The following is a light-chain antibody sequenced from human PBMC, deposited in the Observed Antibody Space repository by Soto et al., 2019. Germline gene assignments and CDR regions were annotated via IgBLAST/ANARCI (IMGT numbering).Light chain of an antibody. J-gene: IGLJ2*01. CDR2: EVS. CDR1: TSDVGAYNY. Sequence: QSALTQPASASGTPGQSVTISCTGTTSDVGAYNYVSWFQHHPGKAPKLMIYEVSERPSGVPDRFSGSKSGNTASLTVSGRQAEDEADYYCSSYAGSNSVLFGGGTKVTVL. CDR3: SSYAGSNSVL. V-gene: IGLV2-8*01.